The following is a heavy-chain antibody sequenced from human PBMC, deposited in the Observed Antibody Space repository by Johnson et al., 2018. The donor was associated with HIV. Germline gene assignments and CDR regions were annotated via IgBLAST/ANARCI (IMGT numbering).Heavy chain of an antibody. CDR3: ARVGSGELLDGFDI. Sequence: QVQLVESGGGVVQPGRSLRLSCAASGFTFSSYAMHWVRQAPGKGLEWVAVTSYDGSNKYYADSVKGRFTISRDNSKNTLYLQMNSLRAGDTAMYYCARVGSGELLDGFDIWGQGTMVTVSS. D-gene: IGHD3-10*01. CDR2: TSYDGSNK. CDR1: GFTFSSYA. J-gene: IGHJ3*02. V-gene: IGHV3-30*04.